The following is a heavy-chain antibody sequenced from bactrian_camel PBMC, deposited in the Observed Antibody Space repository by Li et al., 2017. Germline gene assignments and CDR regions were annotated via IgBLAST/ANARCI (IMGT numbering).Heavy chain of an antibody. J-gene: IGHJ4*01. CDR3: VRGWDDDTWSFNY. D-gene: IGHD6*01. Sequence: VQLVESGGGSVQAGGSLRLSCAASGYTSSRYCMGWFRQAPGKGLEWVSSIYSDGSNTYYADSVKGQFTISRDNAKNTVYLQMNSLKPEDTAVYTCVRGWDDDTWSFNYWGQGTQVTVS. CDR1: GYTSSRYC. CDR2: IYSDGSNT. V-gene: IGHV3-2*01.